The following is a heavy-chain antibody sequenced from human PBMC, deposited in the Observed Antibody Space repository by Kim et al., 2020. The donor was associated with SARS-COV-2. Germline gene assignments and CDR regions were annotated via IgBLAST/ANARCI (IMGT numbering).Heavy chain of an antibody. Sequence: DGSEKYYVDSVKGRFTISRDNAKNSLYLQMNSLRAEDTAVYYCVRGPVDYWGQGTLVSVSS. CDR3: VRGPVDY. V-gene: IGHV3-7*04. CDR2: DGSEK. J-gene: IGHJ4*02.